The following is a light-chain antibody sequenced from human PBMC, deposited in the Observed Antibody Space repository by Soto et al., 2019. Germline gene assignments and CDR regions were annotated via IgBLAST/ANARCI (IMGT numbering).Light chain of an antibody. CDR3: QQYYSYLQT. J-gene: IGKJ1*01. CDR2: AAS. V-gene: IGKV1-8*01. CDR1: KGISSY. Sequence: AIRMTQSPSSLSASTGDRVTIACRASKGISSYLAWYPQKPGKAPKLLIYAASTLQSGVPSRFSGSGSGTDFTLTISCLQSEDFATYYCQQYYSYLQTFGQGTKVDIK.